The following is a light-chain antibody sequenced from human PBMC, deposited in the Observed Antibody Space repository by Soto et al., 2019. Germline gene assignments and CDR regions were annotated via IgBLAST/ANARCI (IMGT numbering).Light chain of an antibody. CDR2: EVN. J-gene: IGLJ1*01. V-gene: IGLV2-14*01. CDR3: QSYDSSRSPLYV. CDR1: SSDIGAYDY. Sequence: QSVLTQPASLSGSPGQSITISCTGTSSDIGAYDYVSWFQQHPGKAPKLMISEVNNRPSGVSNRFPGSKSGTSASLAITGLQAEDEADYYCQSYDSSRSPLYVFGTGTKVTVL.